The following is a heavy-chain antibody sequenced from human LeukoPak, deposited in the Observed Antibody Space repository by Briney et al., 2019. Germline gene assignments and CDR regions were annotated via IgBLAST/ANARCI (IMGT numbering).Heavy chain of an antibody. CDR2: IYYSGST. CDR1: GGSIISSSYY. J-gene: IGHJ4*02. V-gene: IGHV4-39*01. CDR3: ARGEVRWEPSGIDY. D-gene: IGHD1-26*01. Sequence: SETLSLTCTLSGGSIISSSYYWGWIRHPPGKGLGWLGSIYYSGSTYYNPSLKSRVTISVDTSKNQVHLKLSSETAADTAVYYCARGEVRWEPSGIDYWGQGTLVTVSS.